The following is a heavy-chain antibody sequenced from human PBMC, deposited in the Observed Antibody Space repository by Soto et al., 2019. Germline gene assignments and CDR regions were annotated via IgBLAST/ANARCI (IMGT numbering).Heavy chain of an antibody. CDR1: GYTLTELS. D-gene: IGHD3-10*01. V-gene: IGHV1-24*01. CDR3: ATAITMVRGVIKPLDY. Sequence: ASVKVSCKVSGYTLTELSMHWVRQAPGKGLEWMGGFDPEDGETIYAQKFQGRVTMTEDTSTDTAYMELSSLRSEDTAVYYCATAITMVRGVIKPLDYWGQGTLVTVSS. J-gene: IGHJ4*02. CDR2: FDPEDGET.